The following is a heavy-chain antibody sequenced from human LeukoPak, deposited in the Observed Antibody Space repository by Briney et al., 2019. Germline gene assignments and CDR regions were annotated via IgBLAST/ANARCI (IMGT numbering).Heavy chain of an antibody. Sequence: PGGSLRLSCAASGFTFSSYEMNWVRQAPGKGLEWVSYISSSGSTIYYADSVKGRFTISRDNAKNSLYLQMNSLRAEDTAVYYCAGGDSSGYYPIDYWGQGTLVTVSS. V-gene: IGHV3-48*03. J-gene: IGHJ4*02. CDR1: GFTFSSYE. CDR3: AGGDSSGYYPIDY. D-gene: IGHD3-22*01. CDR2: ISSSGSTI.